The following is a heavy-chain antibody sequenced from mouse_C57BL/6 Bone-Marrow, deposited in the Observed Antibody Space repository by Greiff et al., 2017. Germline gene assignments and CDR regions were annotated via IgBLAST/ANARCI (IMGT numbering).Heavy chain of an antibody. CDR2: IDPSDSYT. CDR3: APTVVATDYWYFDV. CDR1: GYTFTSYW. J-gene: IGHJ1*03. V-gene: IGHV1-69*01. D-gene: IGHD1-1*01. Sequence: QVQLQQPGAELVMPGASVKLSCKASGYTFTSYWMHWVKQRPGQGLEWIGEIDPSDSYTNYNQKFKGKSTLTVDKSSSTAYMQLSILTSADSAVYYCAPTVVATDYWYFDVWGTGTTVTVSS.